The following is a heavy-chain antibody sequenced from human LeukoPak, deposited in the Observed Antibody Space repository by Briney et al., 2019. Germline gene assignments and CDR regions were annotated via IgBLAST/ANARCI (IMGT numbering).Heavy chain of an antibody. D-gene: IGHD4-17*01. CDR2: ISSSSSYI. CDR3: AREGALTVTKDAFDI. CDR1: GFTFSSYS. Sequence: GGSLRLSCAASGFTFSSYSMNWVRQAPGKGLEWVSSISSSSSYIYYADSVKGRFTISRDNAKNSLYLQMNSLRAEDTAVYYCAREGALTVTKDAFDIWGQGTMVTVSS. J-gene: IGHJ3*02. V-gene: IGHV3-21*01.